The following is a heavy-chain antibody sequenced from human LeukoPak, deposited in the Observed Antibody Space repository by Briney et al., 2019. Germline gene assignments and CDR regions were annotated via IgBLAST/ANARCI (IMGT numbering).Heavy chain of an antibody. J-gene: IGHJ4*02. CDR2: INPSGGST. V-gene: IGHV1-46*01. CDR3: ARDPIVGATVGSVDY. Sequence: ASVKVSCKASGYTFTSYYMHWVRQAPGQGLEWMGIINPSGGSTSYAQKFQGRVTMTRDTSISTAYMELSRLRSDDTAVYYCARDPIVGATVGSVDYWGQGTLVTVSS. CDR1: GYTFTSYY. D-gene: IGHD1-26*01.